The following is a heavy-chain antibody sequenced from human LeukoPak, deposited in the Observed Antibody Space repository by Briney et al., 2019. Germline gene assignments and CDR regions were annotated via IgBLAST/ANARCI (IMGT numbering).Heavy chain of an antibody. D-gene: IGHD3-10*01. V-gene: IGHV3-74*01. CDR3: ARGRGPYGWFDP. Sequence: GGSLRLSCAASGFDLSAYWMHWVRQVPGKGLVWVSRKSSDGSNTNYADSVKGWFTVSRDNAKNTLYLQMNGLRVEDTAVYYCARGRGPYGWFDPWGQGTLVTVSS. CDR1: GFDLSAYW. CDR2: KSSDGSNT. J-gene: IGHJ5*02.